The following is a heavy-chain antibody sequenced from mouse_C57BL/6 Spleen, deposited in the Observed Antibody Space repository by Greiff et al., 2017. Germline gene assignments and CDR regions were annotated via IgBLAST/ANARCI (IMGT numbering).Heavy chain of an antibody. Sequence: EVQLQQSGPELVKPGASVKISCKASGYSFTDYNMNWVKQSNGKSLEWIGVINPNYGTTSYHQKFKGKATLTVDQSSSTAYMQLNSLPSEDSAVYYCASSDDYCSSSAWFAYWGQGTLVTVSA. CDR1: GYSFTDYN. CDR3: ASSDDYCSSSAWFAY. J-gene: IGHJ3*01. V-gene: IGHV1-39*01. D-gene: IGHD1-1*01. CDR2: INPNYGTT.